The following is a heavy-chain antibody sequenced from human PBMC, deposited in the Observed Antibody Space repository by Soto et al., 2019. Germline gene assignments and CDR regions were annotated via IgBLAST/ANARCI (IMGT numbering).Heavy chain of an antibody. J-gene: IGHJ3*02. CDR3: TRERRDIVASAFDI. V-gene: IGHV1-58*01. Sequence: ASVKVSCKTSGFIFTSSAVQWVRQARGQRLEWMGRIVVGSGNTDFAQKFQKRVTITRDMSTSTVNMELSSLRSEDTAVYYCTRERRDIVASAFDIWGQGTMVTVSS. D-gene: IGHD5-12*01. CDR1: GFIFTSSA. CDR2: IVVGSGNT.